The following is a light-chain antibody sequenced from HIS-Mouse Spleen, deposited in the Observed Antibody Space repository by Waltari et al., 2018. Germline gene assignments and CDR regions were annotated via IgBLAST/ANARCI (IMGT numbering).Light chain of an antibody. V-gene: IGLV2-11*01. CDR2: DVS. CDR3: CSYAGSYTWV. CDR1: SSDVVGYNY. Sequence: QSALTQPRSVSGSPGQSVTISCTGTSSDVVGYNYVSWYQKHLGKAPKLMIYDVSKRPSGVPDQFSGSKSGNTASLTISGLQDEDEADYYCCSYAGSYTWVFGGGTKLTVL. J-gene: IGLJ3*02.